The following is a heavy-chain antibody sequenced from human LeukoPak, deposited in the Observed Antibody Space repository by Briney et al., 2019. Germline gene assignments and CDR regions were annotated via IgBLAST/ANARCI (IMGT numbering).Heavy chain of an antibody. CDR3: ARPPGPVAAAGQKGDWYFDL. V-gene: IGHV1-46*01. CDR1: GYTFTSYY. CDR2: INPSGGST. D-gene: IGHD6-13*01. Sequence: GASVKDSCKASGYTFTSYYMHWVRQAPGQGLEWMGIINPSGGSTSYAQKFQGRVTMTRDTSTSTVYMVLSSLRSEDTAVYYCARPPGPVAAAGQKGDWYFDLWGRGTLVTVSS. J-gene: IGHJ2*01.